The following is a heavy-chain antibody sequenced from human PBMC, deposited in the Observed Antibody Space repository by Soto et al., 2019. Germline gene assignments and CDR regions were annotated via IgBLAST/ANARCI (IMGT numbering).Heavy chain of an antibody. Sequence: GESLKISYQVSGYSFTNYWVGWVRQIPGRGLEWMGIIHPGDSDTRYSPFFQGQVTISADKSISTAYLQWSSLKASDTAMYYCARHNRYSSTWFEGWFDPWGQGTLVTVSS. D-gene: IGHD6-13*01. CDR1: GYSFTNYW. CDR2: IHPGDSDT. V-gene: IGHV5-51*01. CDR3: ARHNRYSSTWFEGWFDP. J-gene: IGHJ5*02.